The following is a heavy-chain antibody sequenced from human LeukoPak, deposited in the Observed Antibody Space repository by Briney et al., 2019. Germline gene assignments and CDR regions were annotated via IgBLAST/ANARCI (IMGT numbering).Heavy chain of an antibody. D-gene: IGHD3-22*01. J-gene: IGHJ3*02. Sequence: GASVTVSCKASPDTFTRYGITWVRQAPGQGLEWMGWINTNTGNPTYAQGLTGRFVFSLDTSVSTAYLQISSLKAEDTAVYYCARDSINYYYDSSGYRDAFDIWGQGTMVTVSS. V-gene: IGHV7-4-1*02. CDR2: INTNTGNP. CDR3: ARDSINYYYDSSGYRDAFDI. CDR1: PDTFTRYG.